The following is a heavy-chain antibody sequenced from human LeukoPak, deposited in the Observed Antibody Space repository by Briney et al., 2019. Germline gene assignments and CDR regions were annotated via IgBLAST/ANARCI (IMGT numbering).Heavy chain of an antibody. V-gene: IGHV1-46*01. CDR3: ARGRGVHDSHTYDYFDY. J-gene: IGHJ4*02. D-gene: IGHD3-22*01. CDR2: SNPAGGST. Sequence: ASVKVSCTASGYTFTSYYIHWVRQAPGQGLEWMGISNPAGGSTTYAQKFQGSRLTLTRDTSTSTVYMELSSLRSEDTAVYYCARGRGVHDSHTYDYFDYWGQGSLVTVSS. CDR1: GYTFTSYY.